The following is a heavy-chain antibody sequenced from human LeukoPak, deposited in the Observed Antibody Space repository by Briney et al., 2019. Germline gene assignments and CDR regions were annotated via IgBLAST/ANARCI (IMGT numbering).Heavy chain of an antibody. V-gene: IGHV1-2*02. CDR3: ARAFGSSAYYYY. CDR2: INPDSVGT. J-gene: IGHJ4*02. CDR1: GYTFTGYY. Sequence: ASVKVSCKASGYTFTGYYMHWVRQAPGQGLEWMGWINPDSVGTYYAQRFQGRVTMTRDTSISTAYMELSRLISDDTAVYYCARAFGSSAYYYYWGQGTLVTVSS. D-gene: IGHD3-22*01.